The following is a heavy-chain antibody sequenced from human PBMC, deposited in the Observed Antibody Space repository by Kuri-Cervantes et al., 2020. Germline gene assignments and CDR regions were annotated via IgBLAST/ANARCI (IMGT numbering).Heavy chain of an antibody. CDR3: ARDTRYYDFWSGYSAMDV. Sequence: ASVKVSCKASGYTFTSYGISWVRQAPGQGLEWMGWISAYNGDTNYAQKVQGRLTMTTDTSTSTAYMELRSLRSDDTAVYYCARDTRYYDFWSGYSAMDVWGKGTTVTVSS. J-gene: IGHJ6*03. CDR2: ISAYNGDT. CDR1: GYTFTSYG. D-gene: IGHD3-3*01. V-gene: IGHV1-18*01.